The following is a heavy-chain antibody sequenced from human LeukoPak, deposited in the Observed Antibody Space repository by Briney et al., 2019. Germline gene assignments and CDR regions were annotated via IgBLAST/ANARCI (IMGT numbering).Heavy chain of an antibody. Sequence: ASVKVSCKASGYTFTSYYMHWVRQAPGQGLEWMGIINPSGGSTSYAQKFQGRVTMTRDTSTSTVYMELSSLRSEDTAVYYCGSGSSRTGKIDYWGQGTLVTVSS. V-gene: IGHV1-46*01. CDR1: GYTFTSYY. CDR2: INPSGGST. J-gene: IGHJ4*02. D-gene: IGHD6-13*01. CDR3: GSGSSRTGKIDY.